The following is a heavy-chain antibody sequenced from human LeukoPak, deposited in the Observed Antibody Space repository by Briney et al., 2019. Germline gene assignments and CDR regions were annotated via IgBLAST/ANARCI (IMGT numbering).Heavy chain of an antibody. Sequence: SETLSLTCTVSGGSISSGAYYWGWIRQPPGKGLEWIGTIHYSGKTYYNPSLKSRITISIDTSKKQFALKLSSVTAADTAVYYCARDYGDHRVDYWGRETLVTVSS. D-gene: IGHD4-17*01. CDR3: ARDYGDHRVDY. CDR2: IHYSGKT. CDR1: GGSISSGAYY. V-gene: IGHV4-39*06. J-gene: IGHJ4*02.